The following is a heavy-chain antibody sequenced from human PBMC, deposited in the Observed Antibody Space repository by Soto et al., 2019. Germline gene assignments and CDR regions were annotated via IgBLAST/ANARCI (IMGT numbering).Heavy chain of an antibody. CDR2: IYWDDDK. CDR3: AHRNSRMFAFDI. D-gene: IGHD3-10*02. CDR1: GFSLTTVGMG. V-gene: IGHV2-5*02. J-gene: IGHJ3*02. Sequence: QITLKESGPTLVKPTQTLTLTCTFSGFSLTTVGMGVGWIRQPQGKALDWLGIIYWDDDKRYSPSLNGRVTFIKDTSKNQVVLTMTNMDPVDTATYYCAHRNSRMFAFDIWGQATLVTVSS.